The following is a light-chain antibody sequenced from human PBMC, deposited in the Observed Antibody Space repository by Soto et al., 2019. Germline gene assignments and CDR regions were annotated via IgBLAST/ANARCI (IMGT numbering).Light chain of an antibody. V-gene: IGKV1-12*01. J-gene: IGKJ1*01. CDR1: RGIGAR. Sequence: DIQMTQSPSSLSAAVGDRVTITFRAARGIGARLAWFQQKPGKAPHFLIQTASNLQSGVPSRFSGSGSGTEFILSINRLQPEDSETYYCVQVNSFPRTFSQGTQVQIK. CDR2: TAS. CDR3: VQVNSFPRT.